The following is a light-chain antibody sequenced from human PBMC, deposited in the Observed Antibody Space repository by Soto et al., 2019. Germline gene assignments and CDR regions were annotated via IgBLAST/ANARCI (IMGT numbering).Light chain of an antibody. Sequence: DIVMTQSPDSLAVSLGERATINCKSSQNILYSSNNKNYLAWYRQKPGQPPKLLIYWASVRESGVPDRISGSGSGTDFTLTISSLQAEDVAVYYCQQYYSTPPYTLGQGTKLEIK. CDR2: WAS. CDR1: QNILYSSNNKNY. V-gene: IGKV4-1*01. J-gene: IGKJ2*01. CDR3: QQYYSTPPYT.